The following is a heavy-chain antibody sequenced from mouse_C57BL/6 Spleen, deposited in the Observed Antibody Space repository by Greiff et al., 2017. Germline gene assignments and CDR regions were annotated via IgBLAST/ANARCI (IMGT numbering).Heavy chain of an antibody. J-gene: IGHJ2*01. CDR1: GYTFTDYY. CDR3: VVLRHYFDY. V-gene: IGHV1-26*01. Sequence: VQLQQSGPELVKPGASVKISCKASGYTFTDYYMNWVKQSHGKSLEWIGDINPNNGGTSYNQKFKGKATLAVDKASSTAYMELRRLTSEDSAVYYCVVLRHYFDYWGQGTTLTVSS. D-gene: IGHD1-1*01. CDR2: INPNNGGT.